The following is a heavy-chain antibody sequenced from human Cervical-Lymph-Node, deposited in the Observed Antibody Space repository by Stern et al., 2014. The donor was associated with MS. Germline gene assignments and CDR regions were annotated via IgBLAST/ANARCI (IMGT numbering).Heavy chain of an antibody. CDR2: IYAGSIT. V-gene: IGHV3-66*01. CDR1: GLTVSSNY. Sequence: EVQLVESGGGLAQPGGSLRLSCAASGLTVSSNYMTWVRQAPGKGLEWVSLIYAGSITHYADSVKGRFTISRDNSENIVYLQMNSLRVEDTAVYYCTREMAARRFDPWGQGTLVIVSS. D-gene: IGHD6-6*01. CDR3: TREMAARRFDP. J-gene: IGHJ5*02.